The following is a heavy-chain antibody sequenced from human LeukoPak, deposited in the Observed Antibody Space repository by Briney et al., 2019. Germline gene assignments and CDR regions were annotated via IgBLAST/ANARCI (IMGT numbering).Heavy chain of an antibody. CDR3: ARAAAYGDYAPFDY. Sequence: PGGSLRLSCAASGFSLSNYEMNWVRQTPGKGLEWISYISRSDGTTYYADSVKGRFTISRDNAKNSLYLQMTSLGAEDTAFYYCARAAAYGDYAPFDYWGLGSLVIVPS. CDR1: GFSLSNYE. D-gene: IGHD4-17*01. J-gene: IGHJ4*02. V-gene: IGHV3-48*03. CDR2: ISRSDGTT.